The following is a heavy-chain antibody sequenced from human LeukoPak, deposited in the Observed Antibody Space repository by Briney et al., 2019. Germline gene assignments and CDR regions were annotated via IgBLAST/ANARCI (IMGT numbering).Heavy chain of an antibody. D-gene: IGHD3-3*01. Sequence: SETLSLTCTVSGGSISSSSYYWGWIRQPPGKGLEWIGSIYYSGSTYYNPSLKSRVTISVDTSKNQFSLKLSSVTAADTAVYYCARQVRFLEWPYGMDVWAKGPRSPSP. CDR2: IYYSGST. J-gene: IGHJ6*02. V-gene: IGHV4-39*01. CDR1: GGSISSSSYY. CDR3: ARQVRFLEWPYGMDV.